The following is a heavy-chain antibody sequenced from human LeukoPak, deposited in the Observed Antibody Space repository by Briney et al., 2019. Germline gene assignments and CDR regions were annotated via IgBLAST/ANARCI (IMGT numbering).Heavy chain of an antibody. D-gene: IGHD3-16*01. V-gene: IGHV3-23*01. CDR3: AKDDAWGRYKD. CDR2: ISGSGIST. J-gene: IGHJ1*01. CDR1: GFTFSSYA. Sequence: GGSLRLSCAASGFTFSSYAMNWVRQAPGKGLEWVSHISGSGISTYYADSVKGRFTFSRDNSKNTLYLQMNSLRAEDTAVYYCAKDDAWGRYKDWGQGTLVTVSS.